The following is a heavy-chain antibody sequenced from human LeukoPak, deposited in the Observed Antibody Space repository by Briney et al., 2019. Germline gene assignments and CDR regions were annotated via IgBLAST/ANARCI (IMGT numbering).Heavy chain of an antibody. D-gene: IGHD6-6*01. J-gene: IGHJ4*02. CDR3: ARGVEWEARLGVGDY. V-gene: IGHV3-7*01. Sequence: PGGSLRLSCAASGFTFSSYWMSWVRQAPGKGLEWEANIKQDGSEKYYVDSVKGRFTISRDNAKNSLYLQMNSLRAEDTAVYYCARGVEWEARLGVGDYWGQGTLVTVSS. CDR1: GFTFSSYW. CDR2: IKQDGSEK.